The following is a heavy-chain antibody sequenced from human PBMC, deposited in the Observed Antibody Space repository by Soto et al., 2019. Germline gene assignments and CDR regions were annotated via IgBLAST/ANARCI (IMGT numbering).Heavy chain of an antibody. V-gene: IGHV1-18*01. Sequence: ASVKVSCKASGYTFTSYGISWVRQAPGQGLEWMGWISAYNGNTNYAQKLQGRVTMTTDTSTSTAYMELRSLRSDDTAVYYCARVNYYGSGSYYNGAFDIWGQGTMVTVSS. D-gene: IGHD3-10*01. CDR2: ISAYNGNT. J-gene: IGHJ3*02. CDR3: ARVNYYGSGSYYNGAFDI. CDR1: GYTFTSYG.